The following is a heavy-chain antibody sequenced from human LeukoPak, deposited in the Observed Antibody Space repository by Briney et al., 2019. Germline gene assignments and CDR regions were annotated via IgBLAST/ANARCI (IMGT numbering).Heavy chain of an antibody. V-gene: IGHV3-53*01. CDR2: IYSGGNT. CDR1: GFIVSGNY. J-gene: IGHJ4*02. Sequence: PGGSLRLSCAASGFIVSGNYMSWVRQAPGKGLEWVSVIYSGGNTYYADSVKGRFTISRDNSMNTVYLQMSSLRAEDTAVYYCAMSVAGTTGGDYWGQGTLVTVSS. CDR3: AMSVAGTTGGDY. D-gene: IGHD6-19*01.